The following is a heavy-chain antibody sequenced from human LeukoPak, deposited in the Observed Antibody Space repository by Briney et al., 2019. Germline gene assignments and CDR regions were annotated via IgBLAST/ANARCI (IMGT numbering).Heavy chain of an antibody. CDR3: VSPDYTGTTYYY. V-gene: IGHV3-23*01. D-gene: IGHD1-1*01. CDR1: GFTFSSYA. CDR2: ISGSGGST. J-gene: IGHJ4*02. Sequence: GGSLRLTCAASGFTFSSYAMSWVRQAPGKGLEWVSAISGSGGSTYYADSVKGRFTISRDNSKNTLYLQMSSLRAEDTAVYYCVSPDYTGTTYYYWGQGTLVTVSS.